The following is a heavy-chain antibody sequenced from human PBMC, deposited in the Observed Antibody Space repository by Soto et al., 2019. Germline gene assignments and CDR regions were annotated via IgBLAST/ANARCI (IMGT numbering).Heavy chain of an antibody. Sequence: EVQLVESGVGLVKPGGSLRLSCAASGFAFNNAWMNWVRQAPGKGLEWVGRIISKTHGGATDYTAPVKDRFIISRDDSRNTLYLQINSLKTEDTAVYYCAAGTGRTDFDYWGQGTLVTVSS. J-gene: IGHJ4*02. CDR3: AAGTGRTDFDY. D-gene: IGHD2-2*01. CDR1: GFAFNNAW. V-gene: IGHV3-15*01. CDR2: IISKTHGGAT.